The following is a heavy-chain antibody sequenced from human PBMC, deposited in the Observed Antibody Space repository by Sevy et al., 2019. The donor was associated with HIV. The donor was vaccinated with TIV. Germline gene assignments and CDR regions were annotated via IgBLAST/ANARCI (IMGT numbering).Heavy chain of an antibody. CDR1: VFAFQTFG. CDR3: TKESLRGTYIRGDFDH. Sequence: GGSLRLSCSAFVFAFQTFGMHWVRQAPGKGPEWVAVISSDGINHNYADAVKGRFTISRDNSKNQVFLQMNSLRPNDTAVYFCTKESLRGTYIRGDFDHWGQGALVTVSS. CDR2: ISSDGINH. D-gene: IGHD3-10*02. J-gene: IGHJ4*02. V-gene: IGHV3-33*03.